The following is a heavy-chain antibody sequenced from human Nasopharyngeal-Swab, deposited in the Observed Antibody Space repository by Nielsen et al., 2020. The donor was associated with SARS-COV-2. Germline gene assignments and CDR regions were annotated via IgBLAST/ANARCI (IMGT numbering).Heavy chain of an antibody. Sequence: LSLTCAASGFIFSSYGMHWVRQAPGKGLEWVAVISYDGSNKYYADSVKGRFTISRDNSKNTLYLQMNSLRAEDTAVYYCARDHSYGYASAGMDVWGQGTTVTVSS. V-gene: IGHV3-30*03. CDR2: ISYDGSNK. J-gene: IGHJ6*02. CDR3: ARDHSYGYASAGMDV. CDR1: GFIFSSYG. D-gene: IGHD5-18*01.